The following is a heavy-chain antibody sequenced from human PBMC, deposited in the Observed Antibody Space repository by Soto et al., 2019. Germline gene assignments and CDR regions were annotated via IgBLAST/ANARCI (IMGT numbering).Heavy chain of an antibody. Sequence: ASVKVSCKASGYTFSSYAMHWVRQAPGQRLEWMGWINAGNGNTKYSQKFQGRVTITRDTSASTAYMELSSLRSEDTAVYYCASSHLNYYYYYGMDVWGQGTTVTVSS. J-gene: IGHJ6*02. CDR3: ASSHLNYYYYYGMDV. V-gene: IGHV1-3*01. CDR2: INAGNGNT. CDR1: GYTFSSYA. D-gene: IGHD3-3*02.